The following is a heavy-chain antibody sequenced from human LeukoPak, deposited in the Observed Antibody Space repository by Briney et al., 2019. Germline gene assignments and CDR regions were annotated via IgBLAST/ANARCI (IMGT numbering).Heavy chain of an antibody. CDR2: IYYSGST. CDR3: ARVRLRGAIDYYYCMDV. V-gene: IGHV4-30-4*08. Sequence: SQTLSLTCTVSGDSNSSGDYYWSWIRQPPGKGLEWIGYIYYSGSTYYNPSLKSRVTISVDTSKNQFSLELTSVTAADTAVYYCARVRLRGAIDYYYCMDVWGKGTTVTVSS. CDR1: GDSNSSGDYY. D-gene: IGHD2-2*02. J-gene: IGHJ6*03.